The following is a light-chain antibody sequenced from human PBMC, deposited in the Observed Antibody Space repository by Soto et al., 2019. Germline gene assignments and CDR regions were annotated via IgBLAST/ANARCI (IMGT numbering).Light chain of an antibody. CDR3: QQRSNWPLT. J-gene: IGKJ4*01. V-gene: IGKV3-11*01. CDR1: QGISRK. CDR2: DAS. Sequence: IVITKSPSTLSVAPGERVTFSCRASQGISRKVAWYQQKPGQAPRLLIYDASNRATGIPARFSGSGSGTDFTLTISSLEPEDFAVYYCQQRSNWPLTFGGGTKVDI.